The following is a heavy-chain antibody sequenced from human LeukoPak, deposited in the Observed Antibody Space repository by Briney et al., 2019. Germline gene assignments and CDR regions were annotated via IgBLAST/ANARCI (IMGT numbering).Heavy chain of an antibody. CDR3: ARVNLPGIRLSYYYYGMNV. V-gene: IGHV3-21*01. D-gene: IGHD3-10*01. Sequence: GGSLRLSCVASGFTFSSYSMNWVRQAPGKGLEWVSSISVSSSYIYYADSVKGRFTISRDNAKNSLYLQMNSLRAEDTAVYYCARVNLPGIRLSYYYYGMNVWGQGTAVTVSS. CDR1: GFTFSSYS. J-gene: IGHJ6*02. CDR2: ISVSSSYI.